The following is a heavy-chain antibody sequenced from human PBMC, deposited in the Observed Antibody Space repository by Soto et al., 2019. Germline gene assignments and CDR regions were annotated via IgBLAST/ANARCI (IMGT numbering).Heavy chain of an antibody. Sequence: SVKVSCKASGGTFSSYAISWVRQAPGQGLEWMGGIIPIFGTANYAQKFQGRVTITADESTSKAYMELSSLRSEDTAVYYCARLGDSSGWSEYWGQGTLVTVSS. CDR3: ARLGDSSGWSEY. J-gene: IGHJ1*01. CDR2: IIPIFGTA. CDR1: GGTFSSYA. V-gene: IGHV1-69*13. D-gene: IGHD6-19*01.